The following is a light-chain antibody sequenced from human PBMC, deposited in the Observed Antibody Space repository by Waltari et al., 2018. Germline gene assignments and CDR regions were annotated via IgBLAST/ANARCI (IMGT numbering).Light chain of an antibody. V-gene: IGKV3-20*01. CDR1: QSIASSY. CDR3: QHYGSSPAYT. CDR2: AAS. J-gene: IGKJ2*01. Sequence: EIVLTQSPGTLSLSPRERATLSCRASQSIASSYLTWYQQKPGQAPRLLIYAASSRATDIPDRFSGGGSGTDFTLTISRLEPEDFAVYYCQHYGSSPAYTFGQGTKLELK.